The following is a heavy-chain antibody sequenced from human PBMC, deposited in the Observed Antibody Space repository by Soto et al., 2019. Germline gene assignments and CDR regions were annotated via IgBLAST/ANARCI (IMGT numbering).Heavy chain of an antibody. CDR2: IYHSGST. V-gene: IGHV4-30-2*01. J-gene: IGHJ4*02. CDR1: GGSISSGGYS. CDR3: ARAEGGIFDY. Sequence: SETLSLTCAVSGGSISSGGYSWSWIRQPPGKGLECIGYIYHSGSTYYNPSLKSRVTISVDRSKNQFSLKLSSVTAADTAEHVCARAEGGIFDYWGQGTLVTVSS.